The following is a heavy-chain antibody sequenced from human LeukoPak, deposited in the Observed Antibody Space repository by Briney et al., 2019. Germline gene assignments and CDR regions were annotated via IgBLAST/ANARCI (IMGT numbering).Heavy chain of an antibody. CDR1: GGTFSSYA. D-gene: IGHD3-3*01. Sequence: SVKVSCKASGGTFSSYAISWVRQAPEQGLEWMGRIIPIFGTANYAQKFQGGVTITTDESTSTAYMELSSLRSEDTAVYYCARSGFWSGYVDYWGQGTLVTVSS. V-gene: IGHV1-69*05. CDR3: ARSGFWSGYVDY. J-gene: IGHJ4*02. CDR2: IIPIFGTA.